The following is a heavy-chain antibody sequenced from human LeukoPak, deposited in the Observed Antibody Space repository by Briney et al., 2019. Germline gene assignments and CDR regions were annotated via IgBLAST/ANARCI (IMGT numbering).Heavy chain of an antibody. CDR3: AREHMLYYFDY. V-gene: IGHV1-46*01. Sequence: GASVKVSCKASGYTFTSYSMHWVRQAPGQGLEWMGIINPSGGSTSYAQKIQGRVTMTRDTSTSTVYMELSSLRSEDTAVYYCAREHMLYYFDYWGQGTLVTVSS. D-gene: IGHD2-8*01. CDR1: GYTFTSYS. CDR2: INPSGGST. J-gene: IGHJ4*02.